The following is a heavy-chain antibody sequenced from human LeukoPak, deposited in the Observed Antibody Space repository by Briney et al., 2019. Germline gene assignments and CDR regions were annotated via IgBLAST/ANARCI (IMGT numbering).Heavy chain of an antibody. CDR3: AKVSWYQEYYFDY. CDR2: ISYDGSNK. D-gene: IGHD6-13*01. V-gene: IGHV3-30*18. J-gene: IGHJ4*02. Sequence: GRSLRLSCAASGFTFSSYGMHWVRQAPGKGLEWVAVISYDGSNKYYADSVKGRFTISRDNSKNTLYLQMNSLRAEDTAVYYCAKVSWYQEYYFDYWGQGTLVTVSS. CDR1: GFTFSSYG.